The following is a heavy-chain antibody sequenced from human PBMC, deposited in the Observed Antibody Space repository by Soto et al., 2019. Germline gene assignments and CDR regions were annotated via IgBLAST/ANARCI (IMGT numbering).Heavy chain of an antibody. D-gene: IGHD3-3*01. CDR1: GFTFSSHA. Sequence: EVQLMDSGGGLVQPGGSLRLSCAASGFTFSSHAMSWVRQGPGKGLEWVAAISGSGRSTYYPESLKGRFTISRDSSTNTLYLEMHSLRADDTAVYFCAKNTYEFWSGVRFDYWGQGTLVTVSS. J-gene: IGHJ4*02. CDR2: ISGSGRST. CDR3: AKNTYEFWSGVRFDY. V-gene: IGHV3-23*01.